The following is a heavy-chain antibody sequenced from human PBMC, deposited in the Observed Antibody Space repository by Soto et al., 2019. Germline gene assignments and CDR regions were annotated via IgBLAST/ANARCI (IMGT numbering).Heavy chain of an antibody. J-gene: IGHJ6*02. CDR3: ATASGDFWSGYRMDV. CDR1: GYSFTSYW. V-gene: IGHV5-10-1*01. D-gene: IGHD3-3*01. Sequence: GESLKIPCKGSGYSFTSYWTSWVRQMPGKGLEWMGRIDPSDSYTNYSPSFQGHVTISADKSISTAYLQWSSLKASDTAMYYCATASGDFWSGYRMDVWGQGTTVTVSS. CDR2: IDPSDSYT.